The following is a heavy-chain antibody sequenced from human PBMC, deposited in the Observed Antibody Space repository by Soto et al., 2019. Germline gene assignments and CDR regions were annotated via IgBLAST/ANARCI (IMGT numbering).Heavy chain of an antibody. CDR3: ARDSRHLYSSGSGGWFDP. CDR1: GFTFSSYA. D-gene: IGHD6-19*01. J-gene: IGHJ5*02. CDR2: ISYDGSNK. Sequence: SGGSLRLSCAASGFTFSSYAMHWVRQAPGKGLEWVAVISYDGSNKYYADSVKGRFTISRDNSKNTLYLQMNSLRAEDTAVYYCARDSRHLYSSGSGGWFDPWGQGTLVTVSS. V-gene: IGHV3-30-3*01.